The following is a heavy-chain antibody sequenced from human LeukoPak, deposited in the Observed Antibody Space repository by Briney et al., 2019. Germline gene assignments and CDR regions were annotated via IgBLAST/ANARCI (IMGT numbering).Heavy chain of an antibody. V-gene: IGHV3-72*01. J-gene: IGHJ3*02. CDR1: GVTFSDHY. Sequence: PGGSLRLSCAASGVTFSDHYMEWVRQAPGKGLEWVGRIRNKANSYTTEYAASVKGRFTISKNSLYLQMNSLKIEDTAVYYCASSPPSGIVVFDMWGQGTMVTVPS. D-gene: IGHD1-26*01. CDR2: IRNKANSYTT. CDR3: ASSPPSGIVVFDM.